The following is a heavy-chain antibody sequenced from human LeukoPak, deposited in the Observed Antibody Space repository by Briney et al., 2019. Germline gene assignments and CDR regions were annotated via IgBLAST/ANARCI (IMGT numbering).Heavy chain of an antibody. CDR3: ARNLPIAVAGPIDY. Sequence: ASVKVSCKASGYTFTSYGISWVRQALGQGLEWMGWISAYNGNTNYAQKLQGRVTMTTDTSTSTAYMELRSLRSDDTAVYYCARNLPIAVAGPIDYWGQGTLVTVSS. D-gene: IGHD6-19*01. CDR2: ISAYNGNT. J-gene: IGHJ4*02. CDR1: GYTFTSYG. V-gene: IGHV1-18*01.